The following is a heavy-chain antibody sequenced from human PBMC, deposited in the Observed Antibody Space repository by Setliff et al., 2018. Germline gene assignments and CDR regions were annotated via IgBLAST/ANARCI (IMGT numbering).Heavy chain of an antibody. CDR2: INHSGST. V-gene: IGHV4-34*01. CDR1: GGSISDYY. D-gene: IGHD2-2*02. J-gene: IGHJ6*02. Sequence: SETLSLTCGGYGGSISDYYWSWIRQPPGKGLEWIGEINHSGSTNYNPSLKSRVTISLDTSTNQVSLKLSSVTAADTAVYYCARDRQYCSSTSCYTSYFYYYAMDIWGQGTTVTVSS. CDR3: ARDRQYCSSTSCYTSYFYYYAMDI.